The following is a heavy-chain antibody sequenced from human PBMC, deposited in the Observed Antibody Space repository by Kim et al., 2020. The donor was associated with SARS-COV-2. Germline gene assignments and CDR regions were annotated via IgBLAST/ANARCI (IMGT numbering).Heavy chain of an antibody. J-gene: IGHJ4*02. D-gene: IGHD2-2*01. CDR2: IYYSGST. CDR1: GGSISSSSYY. V-gene: IGHV4-39*01. CDR3: ARNLALTRYYAKYGGIDY. Sequence: SETLSLTCTVSGGSISSSSYYWGWVRQPPGKGLEWIGSIYYSGSTYYNPSLKSRVTISVDTSKNQFSLKLSSVTAADTAVYYCARNLALTRYYAKYGGIDYWGQGTLVTVSS.